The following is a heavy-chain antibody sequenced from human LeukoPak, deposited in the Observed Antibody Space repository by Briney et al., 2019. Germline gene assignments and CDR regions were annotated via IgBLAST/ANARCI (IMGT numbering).Heavy chain of an antibody. V-gene: IGHV1-2*02. J-gene: IGHJ5*02. CDR3: ARGCRNYGSGSLYNWFDP. D-gene: IGHD3-10*01. CDR1: GYTFTGYY. CDR2: IDPNRGGT. Sequence: ASVKVSCKASGYTFTGYYMHWIRQAPGQGLEWMGWIDPNRGGTIYAQKFQGRITMTRDTSTSTAYMELRRLTSDDTAVYYCARGCRNYGSGSLYNWFDPWGQGTLVAVSS.